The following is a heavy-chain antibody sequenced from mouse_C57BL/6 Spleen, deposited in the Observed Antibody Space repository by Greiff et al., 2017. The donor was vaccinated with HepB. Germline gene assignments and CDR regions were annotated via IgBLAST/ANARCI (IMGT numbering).Heavy chain of an antibody. D-gene: IGHD1-1*01. CDR1: GYTFTSYT. J-gene: IGHJ2*01. CDR2: INPSSGYT. Sequence: QVQLKESGAELARPGASVKMSCKASGYTFTSYTMHWVKQRPGQGLEWIGYINPSSGYTKYNQKFKDKATLTADKSSSTAYMQLSSLTSEDSAVYYCARGGTTVVGDYWGQGTTLTVSS. V-gene: IGHV1-4*01. CDR3: ARGGTTVVGDY.